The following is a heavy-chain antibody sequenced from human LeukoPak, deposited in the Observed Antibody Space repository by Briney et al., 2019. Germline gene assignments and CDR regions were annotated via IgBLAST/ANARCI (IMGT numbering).Heavy chain of an antibody. D-gene: IGHD2-2*01. Sequence: ASENVSCKPSEGTFSRYVIMWVRQAPGQGLEGMGGINPIFGSANYAQKFQGKVTITTDESTSTAYMELSSLRSEDTAVYYCASGNCSSTSCYGYYYYYYMDVWGKGTTVTVSS. CDR2: INPIFGSA. CDR1: EGTFSRYV. CDR3: ASGNCSSTSCYGYYYYYYMDV. V-gene: IGHV1-69*05. J-gene: IGHJ6*03.